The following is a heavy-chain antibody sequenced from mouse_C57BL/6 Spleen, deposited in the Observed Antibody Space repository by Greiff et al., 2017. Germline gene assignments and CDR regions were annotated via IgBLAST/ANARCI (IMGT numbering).Heavy chain of an antibody. Sequence: VQLQQSGPELVKPGASVKISCKASGYTFTDYYMNWVKQSPGKGLEWIGDIHPNNGGTSYNEKFKGKATLTVDKSSSTAYMELRSLTSEDSAVYYCASVTTVVSDYWGQGTPLTVSA. V-gene: IGHV1-26*01. J-gene: IGHJ2*01. CDR2: IHPNNGGT. CDR1: GYTFTDYY. CDR3: ASVTTVVSDY. D-gene: IGHD1-1*01.